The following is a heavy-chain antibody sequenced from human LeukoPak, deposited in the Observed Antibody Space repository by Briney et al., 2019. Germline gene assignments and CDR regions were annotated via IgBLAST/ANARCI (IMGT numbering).Heavy chain of an antibody. D-gene: IGHD3-16*01. Sequence: GGSLRLSCAASGFTFSSDAMSWVRQAPGKGLEWVSVISGGGGTTYYSDSVKGRFTISRDNSKNTLYLQMNSLRAEDTAVYYRAKEGGGPGRYFDLWGRGTLVTVSS. J-gene: IGHJ2*01. V-gene: IGHV3-23*01. CDR2: ISGGGGTT. CDR1: GFTFSSDA. CDR3: AKEGGGPGRYFDL.